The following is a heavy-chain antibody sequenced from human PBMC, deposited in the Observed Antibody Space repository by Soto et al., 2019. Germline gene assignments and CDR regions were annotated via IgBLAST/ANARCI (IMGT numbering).Heavy chain of an antibody. D-gene: IGHD1-26*01. CDR1: GYSFTSYW. V-gene: IGHV5-51*01. Sequence: PGESLKISCKVSGYSFTSYWIGWVRQMPGKGLEWMGIIYPGDSDTRYSPSFQGQVTISADKSISTAYLQWSSLKASDTAMYYCARQRIDSWSYFYYYFGMDVWGQGTTVTVSS. CDR2: IYPGDSDT. J-gene: IGHJ6*02. CDR3: ARQRIDSWSYFYYYFGMDV.